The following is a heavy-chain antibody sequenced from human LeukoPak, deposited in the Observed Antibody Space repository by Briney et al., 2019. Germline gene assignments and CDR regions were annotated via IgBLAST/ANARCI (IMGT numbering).Heavy chain of an antibody. Sequence: PSETLSXXCXXXXXXXSXYYWSWIRQPAGKGLEWIGRIYTSGSTNYNPSLKSRVTMSVDTSKNQFSLKLSSVTAADTAVYYCARGGYAGVDFWGQGTLVTVSS. CDR3: ARGGYAGVDF. V-gene: IGHV4-4*07. J-gene: IGHJ4*02. D-gene: IGHD5-12*01. CDR1: XXXXSXYY. CDR2: IYTSGST.